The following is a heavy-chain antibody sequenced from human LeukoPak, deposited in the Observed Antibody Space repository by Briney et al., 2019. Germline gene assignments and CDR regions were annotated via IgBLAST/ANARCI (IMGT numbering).Heavy chain of an antibody. CDR3: ARGFYEPFDR. CDR2: VDYNGNT. CDR1: GGSVSTSH. J-gene: IGHJ4*02. D-gene: IGHD2/OR15-2a*01. V-gene: IGHV4-59*02. Sequence: SQTLSLTCTVSGGSVSTSHWNWVRQPPGKGLEWIGNVDYNGNTKYNPSLRSRVTMSLDTSKNQSSLKLKFVTAADTALYFCARGFYEPFDRWGQGTLVTVSS.